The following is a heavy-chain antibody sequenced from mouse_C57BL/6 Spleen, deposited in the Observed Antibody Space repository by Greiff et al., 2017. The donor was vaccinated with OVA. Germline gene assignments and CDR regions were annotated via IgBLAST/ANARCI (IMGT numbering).Heavy chain of an antibody. J-gene: IGHJ2*01. CDR1: GYSITSGYY. CDR3: AREGYDYDKGTIFDY. D-gene: IGHD2-4*01. Sequence: EVKLVESGPGLVKPSQSLSLTCSVTGYSITSGYYWNWIRQFPGNKLEWMGYISYDGSNNYNPSLKNRISITRDTSKNQFFLKLNSVTTEDTATYYCAREGYDYDKGTIFDYWGQGTTLTVSS. V-gene: IGHV3-6*01. CDR2: ISYDGSN.